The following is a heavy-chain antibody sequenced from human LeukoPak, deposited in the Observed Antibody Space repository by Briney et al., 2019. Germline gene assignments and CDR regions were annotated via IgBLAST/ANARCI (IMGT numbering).Heavy chain of an antibody. V-gene: IGHV4-34*01. CDR1: GGSFSGYY. CDR2: INHSGST. CDR3: ARVRSSSWWGNDAFDI. J-gene: IGHJ3*02. Sequence: PSETLSLTCAVYGGSFSGYYWTWIRQAPGKGLEWIGEINHSGSTNYNPSLKRRVTISVDTSKNQFSLKLSSVTAADTAVYYCARVRSSSWWGNDAFDIWGQGTMVTVSS. D-gene: IGHD6-13*01.